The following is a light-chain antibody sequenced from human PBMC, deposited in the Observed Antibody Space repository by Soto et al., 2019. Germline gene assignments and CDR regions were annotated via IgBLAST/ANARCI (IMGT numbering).Light chain of an antibody. CDR3: SSYTRSSTWV. Sequence: QLVLTQPASVSGSPGQSITISCTGTSDDVGGYNYVSWYQQYPGKAPQLIIYEVSNRPSGVSNRFSGSKSVNTASLTISGLRAEDEADYYCSSYTRSSTWVFGGGTQLTVL. CDR2: EVS. J-gene: IGLJ3*02. CDR1: SDDVGGYNY. V-gene: IGLV2-14*01.